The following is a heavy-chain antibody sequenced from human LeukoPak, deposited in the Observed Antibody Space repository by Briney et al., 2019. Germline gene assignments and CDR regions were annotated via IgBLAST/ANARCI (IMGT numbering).Heavy chain of an antibody. CDR2: INHSGST. J-gene: IGHJ6*03. V-gene: IGHV4-34*01. Sequence: SETLSLTCAVYGGSFSGYYWSWIRQPPGKGLEWIGEINHSGSTNYNPSLKSRVTISVDTSKNQFSLKLSSVTAADTAVYYCASGHYYYYMDVWGKGITVTVSS. CDR3: ASGHYYYYMDV. CDR1: GGSFSGYY.